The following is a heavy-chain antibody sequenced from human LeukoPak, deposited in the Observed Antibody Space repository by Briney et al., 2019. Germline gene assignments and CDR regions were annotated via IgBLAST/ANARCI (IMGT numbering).Heavy chain of an antibody. CDR1: GYTFTGYY. J-gene: IGHJ5*02. Sequence: ASVKVSCKASGYTFTGYYMHWVRQAPGQGLEWMGWINPNSGGTNYAQKFQGWVTMTRDTSISTAYMELGRLRSDDTAVYYCARGETHCSGGSCYLSWFDPWGQGTLVTVSS. V-gene: IGHV1-2*04. D-gene: IGHD2-15*01. CDR3: ARGETHCSGGSCYLSWFDP. CDR2: INPNSGGT.